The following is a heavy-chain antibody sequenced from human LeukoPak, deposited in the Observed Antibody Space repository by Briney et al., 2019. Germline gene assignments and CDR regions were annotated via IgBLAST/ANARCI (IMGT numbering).Heavy chain of an antibody. CDR3: ARDRTWYSN. D-gene: IGHD2-15*01. J-gene: IGHJ4*02. V-gene: IGHV3-7*01. Sequence: PGGSLRLSCAASGFTFSSNWMSWVRQAPGKGLEGVANINQAGSEKYNVDSVKGRFIISRDNAKNSLYLQMNSLRAEDTAVYYCARDRTWYSNWGQGTLVTVSS. CDR2: INQAGSEK. CDR1: GFTFSSNW.